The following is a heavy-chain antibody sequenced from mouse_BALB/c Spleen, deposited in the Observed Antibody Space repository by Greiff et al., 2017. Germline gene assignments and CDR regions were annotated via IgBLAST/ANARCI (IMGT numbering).Heavy chain of an antibody. V-gene: IGHV1-5*01. J-gene: IGHJ4*01. Sequence: VQLQQSGTVLARPGASVKMSCKASGYSFTSYWMHWVKQRPGQGLEWIGAIYPGNSDTSYNQKFKGKAKLTAVTSASTAYMELSSLTNEDSAVYYCTRPTMITTRAMDYWGQGTSVTVSS. CDR1: GYSFTSYW. CDR2: IYPGNSDT. D-gene: IGHD2-4*01. CDR3: TRPTMITTRAMDY.